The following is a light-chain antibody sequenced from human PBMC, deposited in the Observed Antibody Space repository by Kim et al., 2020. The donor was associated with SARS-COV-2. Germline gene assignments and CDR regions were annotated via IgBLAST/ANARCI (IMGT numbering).Light chain of an antibody. Sequence: ELTQPPSVSEAPRQRVTISCSGSSSNIGNNAVNWYQQFPGKAPQLLIYYDDQLPSGVSDRFSGSKSGTSASLAISGLQSEDEADYYCAAWDDRLDGPVFGGGTQLTVL. CDR3: AAWDDRLDGPV. CDR2: YDD. CDR1: SSNIGNNA. V-gene: IGLV1-36*01. J-gene: IGLJ3*02.